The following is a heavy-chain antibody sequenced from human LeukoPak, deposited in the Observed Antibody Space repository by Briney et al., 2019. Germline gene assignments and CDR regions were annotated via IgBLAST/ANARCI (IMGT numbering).Heavy chain of an antibody. J-gene: IGHJ4*02. CDR3: ARDQGSGWSDY. CDR1: GGSISSYY. V-gene: IGHV4-59*01. CDR2: IYYSGST. D-gene: IGHD6-19*01. Sequence: PSESLSLTCTGSGGSISSYYWSWIRQPPGKGLEWIGYIYYSGSTNYNPSLKSRVTISGDTSKNHFSLKLSSVTAADTAVYYCARDQGSGWSDYWGQGTLVTVSS.